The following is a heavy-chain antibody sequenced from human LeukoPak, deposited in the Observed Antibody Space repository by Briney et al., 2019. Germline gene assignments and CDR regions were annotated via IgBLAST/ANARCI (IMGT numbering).Heavy chain of an antibody. CDR3: AKKNGGSGSYCNLDY. D-gene: IGHD3-10*01. CDR2: ISISGGST. J-gene: IGHJ4*02. Sequence: PGGSLRLSCAASGFTFSSYWMSWVRQAPGKGLEWVSGISISGGSTYYADSVKGRFTISRDNSKNTLYLQMNSLRAEDTAVYYCAKKNGGSGSYCNLDYWGQGTLVTVSS. V-gene: IGHV3-23*01. CDR1: GFTFSSYW.